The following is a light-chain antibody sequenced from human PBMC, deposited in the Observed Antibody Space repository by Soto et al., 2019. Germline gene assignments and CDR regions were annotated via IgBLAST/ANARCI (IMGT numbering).Light chain of an antibody. CDR1: QFLSSY. J-gene: IGKJ5*01. CDR3: HQRNK. CDR2: DTS. Sequence: ELVFTQSPAPLSLSPGGRATLSCRASQFLSSYLAWYQQIPGQPPRLLIYDTSNRVTGIPARFSGSRSGTDFTLTISSLEPEDFAVYFCHQRNKFGQGTRLEIK. V-gene: IGKV3-11*01.